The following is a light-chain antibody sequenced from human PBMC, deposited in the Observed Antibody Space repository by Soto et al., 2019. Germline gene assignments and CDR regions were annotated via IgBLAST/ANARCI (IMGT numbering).Light chain of an antibody. CDR3: QQRSNWPST. J-gene: IGKJ4*01. Sequence: EIVLTQSPATLSLSPGNRATLSCRASQSVSSYLAWYQQKPGQAPRLLIYDASNRATGIPAMFSGSGSGTDFTLTITSLEPEDFAVYYCQQRSNWPSTFGGGTKVEIK. V-gene: IGKV3-11*01. CDR2: DAS. CDR1: QSVSSY.